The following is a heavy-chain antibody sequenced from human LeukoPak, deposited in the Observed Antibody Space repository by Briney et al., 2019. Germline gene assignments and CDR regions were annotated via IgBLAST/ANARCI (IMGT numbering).Heavy chain of an antibody. Sequence: ASVKVSCKASGYIFTSYYMHWVRQAPGQGLEWMGILNPSGGSTSYAQKFQGRVTMTRDTSTSTVYMELSSLRSEDTAVYYCAGDRYCSSTSCFYFDYWGQGTLVTVSS. V-gene: IGHV1-46*01. CDR1: GYIFTSYY. CDR3: AGDRYCSSTSCFYFDY. D-gene: IGHD2-2*01. J-gene: IGHJ4*02. CDR2: LNPSGGST.